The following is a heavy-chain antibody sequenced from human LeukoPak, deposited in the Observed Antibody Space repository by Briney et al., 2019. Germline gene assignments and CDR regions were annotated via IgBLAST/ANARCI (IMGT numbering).Heavy chain of an antibody. J-gene: IGHJ4*02. Sequence: GGSLRLSCAASGFTFSSYAMSWVRQAPGKGLEWVSAISGSGGSTYYADSVKGRFTISRDNSKNTLYLQMNSLRAEDTAVYYCATAIAVVPAANQNFDYWGQGTLVTVSS. CDR2: ISGSGGST. D-gene: IGHD2-2*01. V-gene: IGHV3-23*01. CDR3: ATAIAVVPAANQNFDY. CDR1: GFTFSSYA.